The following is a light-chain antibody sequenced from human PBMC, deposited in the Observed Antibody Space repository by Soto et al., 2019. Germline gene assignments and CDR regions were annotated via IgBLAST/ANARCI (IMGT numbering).Light chain of an antibody. Sequence: EIVLTQSPATLSLSPGERATLSCRASQSVSSYLAWYQQKPGQAPRLLIYDASNRATGIPARFSGSRSGTDFTLTISSLEPEDFAGYYCQQRSNWRALTFGGGTKVEIK. CDR1: QSVSSY. CDR3: QQRSNWRALT. J-gene: IGKJ4*01. V-gene: IGKV3-11*01. CDR2: DAS.